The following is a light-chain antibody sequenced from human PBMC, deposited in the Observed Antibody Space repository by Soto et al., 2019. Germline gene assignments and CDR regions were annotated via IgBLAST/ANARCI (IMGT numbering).Light chain of an antibody. CDR3: QQANSFPLT. J-gene: IGKJ3*01. CDR1: QGISRW. CDR2: SAS. V-gene: IGKV1-12*01. Sequence: IQMTQSPSTLSGSVGDRVTITCRASQGISRWLAWYHQKPGKAPNLLIYSASTLHSGVPSRFSGSGSGTDFTLTISSLQPEDFGTYYCQQANSFPLTFGPGTKVDIK.